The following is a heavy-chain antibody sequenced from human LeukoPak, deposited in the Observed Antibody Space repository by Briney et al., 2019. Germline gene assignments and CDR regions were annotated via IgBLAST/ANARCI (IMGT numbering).Heavy chain of an antibody. CDR1: GGSFSGYY. J-gene: IGHJ6*03. CDR3: ARRKGLLWFGSPMDV. V-gene: IGHV4-34*01. D-gene: IGHD3-10*01. Sequence: PSETLSLTCAVYGGSFSGYYWSWIRQPPGKGLEWIGEINHSGSTNYNPSLKSRVTISVDTSKNQFSLKLSSVTAADTAVYYCARRKGLLWFGSPMDVWGKGTTVTISS. CDR2: INHSGST.